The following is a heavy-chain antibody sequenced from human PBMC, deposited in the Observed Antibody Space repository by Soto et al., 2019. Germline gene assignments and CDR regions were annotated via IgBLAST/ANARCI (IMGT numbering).Heavy chain of an antibody. CDR1: GYTFTSYG. D-gene: IGHD3-10*01. CDR2: ISAYNGNT. CDR3: ASNYLYYYGSGNTNYYGMDV. Sequence: QVQLVQSGAEVKKPGASVKVSCKASGYTFTSYGISWVRQAPGQGLEWMGWISAYNGNTNYAQKLQGRVTMTTDTSTRPANMEPRSLRSDDTAVYYCASNYLYYYGSGNTNYYGMDVWGQGTTVTVSS. J-gene: IGHJ6*02. V-gene: IGHV1-18*01.